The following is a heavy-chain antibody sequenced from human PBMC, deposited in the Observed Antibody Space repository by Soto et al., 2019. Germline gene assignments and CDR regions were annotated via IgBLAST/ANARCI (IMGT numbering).Heavy chain of an antibody. Sequence: GGSVRLSCAASGFTFSSYAMSWVRQAPGKGLEWVSAISGSGGSTYYADSVKGRFTISRDNSKNTLYLQMNSLRAEDTAVYYCAKGFSSGWSEMRYYYGMDVWGQGTTVTVSS. CDR2: ISGSGGST. CDR3: AKGFSSGWSEMRYYYGMDV. D-gene: IGHD6-19*01. J-gene: IGHJ6*02. CDR1: GFTFSSYA. V-gene: IGHV3-23*01.